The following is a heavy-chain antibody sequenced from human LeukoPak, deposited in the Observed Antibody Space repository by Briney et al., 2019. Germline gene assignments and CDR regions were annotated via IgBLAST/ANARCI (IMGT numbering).Heavy chain of an antibody. Sequence: TSETLSLTCTVSGYSISSGYYWGWIRQPPGQGLEWIGSIYHSGSTYYNPSLKSRVTISVDTSKNQFSLKLSSVTAADTAVYYCARGEAAAGLIDYWGQGTLVTVSS. D-gene: IGHD6-13*01. CDR3: ARGEAAAGLIDY. CDR2: IYHSGST. CDR1: GYSISSGYY. V-gene: IGHV4-38-2*02. J-gene: IGHJ4*02.